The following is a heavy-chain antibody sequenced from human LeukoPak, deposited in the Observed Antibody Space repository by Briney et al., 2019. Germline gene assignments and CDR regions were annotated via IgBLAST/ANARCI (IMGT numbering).Heavy chain of an antibody. CDR3: ARTLVVINDAFDI. Sequence: GASVKVSCKTSGYTFTGYYIHWVRQAPGQGLEWMGWINPNSGDTNYAQKFQGRVSMTGDTSISTAYIELSRLRSDDTAVYYCARTLVVINDAFDIWGQGTMVTVSS. CDR1: GYTFTGYY. CDR2: INPNSGDT. J-gene: IGHJ3*02. V-gene: IGHV1-2*02. D-gene: IGHD3-22*01.